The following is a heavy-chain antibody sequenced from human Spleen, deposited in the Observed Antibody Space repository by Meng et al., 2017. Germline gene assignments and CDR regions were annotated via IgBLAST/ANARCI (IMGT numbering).Heavy chain of an antibody. CDR2: VSAYNGNT. V-gene: IGHV1-18*01. CDR3: AKATDFDVAVAGPSEYFQH. CDR1: GYTFINFG. Sequence: ASVKVSCKASGYTFINFGFSWVRQAPGQGLEWMGWVSAYNGNTNYAQKFQGRVTMTTDTSTNTAYMELRSLRSDGTAVYYCAKATDFDVAVAGPSEYFQHWGQGTLVTVSS. J-gene: IGHJ1*01. D-gene: IGHD6-19*01.